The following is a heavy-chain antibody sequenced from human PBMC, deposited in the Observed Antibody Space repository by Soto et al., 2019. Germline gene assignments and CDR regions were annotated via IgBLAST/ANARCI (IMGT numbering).Heavy chain of an antibody. CDR3: ANWVIGRAPGLDS. D-gene: IGHD7-27*01. J-gene: IGHJ4*02. CDR1: GVTFSSFA. V-gene: IGHV3-23*01. Sequence: EVQLLESGGGLIQPGGSLRLSCAASGVTFSSFAMTWVRQAPGNGLQWIASISDGPDGAYYADSVKGRFTLSRDNSKHTLSLHMHSLSPCETALYYCANWVIGRAPGLDSWGQGTLVTVSS. CDR2: ISDGPDGA.